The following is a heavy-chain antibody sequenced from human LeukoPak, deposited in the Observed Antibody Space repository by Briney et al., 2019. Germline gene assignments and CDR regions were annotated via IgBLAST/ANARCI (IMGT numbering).Heavy chain of an antibody. J-gene: IGHJ6*03. CDR3: AKDRGHCTNGVCHNYYYMDV. Sequence: GGSLGLSCAASGFAFSSYAMRWVRQAPGKGLEWVSSISGSGDRRDSADSVKGRFTISRDNSKNTLYLEMYSLRAEDTAVYYCAKDRGHCTNGVCHNYYYMDVWGKGTTVTVSS. D-gene: IGHD2-8*01. CDR2: ISGSGDRR. CDR1: GFAFSSYA. V-gene: IGHV3-23*01.